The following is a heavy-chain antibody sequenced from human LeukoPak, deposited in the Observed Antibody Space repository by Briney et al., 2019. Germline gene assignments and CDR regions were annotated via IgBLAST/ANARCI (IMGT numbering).Heavy chain of an antibody. V-gene: IGHV1-69*13. Sequence: ASVKVSCKASGYTFTSYAISWVRQAPGQGLEWMGGIIPIFGTANYAQKFQGRVTITADESTSTAYMELSSLRSEDTAVYYCARIGDSSGYKYYYYYYMDVWGKGTTVTVSS. CDR2: IIPIFGTA. D-gene: IGHD3-22*01. J-gene: IGHJ6*03. CDR3: ARIGDSSGYKYYYYYYMDV. CDR1: GYTFTSYA.